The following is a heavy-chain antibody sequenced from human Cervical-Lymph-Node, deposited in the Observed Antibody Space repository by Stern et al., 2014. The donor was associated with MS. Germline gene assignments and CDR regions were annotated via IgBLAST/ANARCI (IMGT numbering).Heavy chain of an antibody. V-gene: IGHV3-11*01. CDR1: GFIFSDYY. CDR3: ARDPLRRDGYNFDD. J-gene: IGHJ4*02. Sequence: QVQLMQSGGGLVKPGGSLRLSCAASGFIFSDYYMNWIRQAPGKGLEWGSYISNSGGAIYYADSVKGRFTISRDNAKNSLYLQMNSLRAEDTAVYYCARDPLRRDGYNFDDWGQGALVTVSS. CDR2: ISNSGGAI. D-gene: IGHD5-24*01.